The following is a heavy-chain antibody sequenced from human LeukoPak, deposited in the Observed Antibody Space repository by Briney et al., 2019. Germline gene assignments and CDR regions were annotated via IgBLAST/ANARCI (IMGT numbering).Heavy chain of an antibody. Sequence: PGGSLRLSCAASGFTFSNYDMHWVRHATGKGLEWVSSIGTVGDTYYSDSVKGRFTISRDNAKNSLYLQMNSLRAEDTAVYYCARDCYYDSSGYWSPDAFDIWGQGTMVTVSS. D-gene: IGHD3-22*01. J-gene: IGHJ3*02. CDR1: GFTFSNYD. V-gene: IGHV3-13*01. CDR3: ARDCYYDSSGYWSPDAFDI. CDR2: IGTVGDT.